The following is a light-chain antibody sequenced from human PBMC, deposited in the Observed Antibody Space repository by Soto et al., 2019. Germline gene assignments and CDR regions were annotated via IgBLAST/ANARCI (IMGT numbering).Light chain of an antibody. J-gene: IGKJ1*01. CDR3: QQYGDSLWT. CDR1: QSVSSNF. Sequence: EIVFTQSPATLSVSPGERATLSCRASQSVSSNFLAWYQQKPGQAPRLLIYGTSSRATGIPDRFSGSGSGTDFTLTISRLEPEDFAVYFCQQYGDSLWTFGQGTKVDIK. CDR2: GTS. V-gene: IGKV3-20*01.